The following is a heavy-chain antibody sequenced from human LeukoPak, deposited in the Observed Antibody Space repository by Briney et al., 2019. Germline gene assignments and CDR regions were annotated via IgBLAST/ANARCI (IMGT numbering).Heavy chain of an antibody. CDR2: LYSTGGRT. CDR1: GGSTSSFY. D-gene: IGHD6-13*01. CDR3: ARHLAAATSAFDY. J-gene: IGHJ4*02. V-gene: IGHV4-59*01. Sequence: SETLSLTCAVSGGSTSSFYWCWIRQPPGKGLEWIAYLYSTGGRTNYNPSLKSRVTISVDPSKNHFSLKMNSVTTADTAVYYCARHLAAATSAFDYWGRGALVTVSS.